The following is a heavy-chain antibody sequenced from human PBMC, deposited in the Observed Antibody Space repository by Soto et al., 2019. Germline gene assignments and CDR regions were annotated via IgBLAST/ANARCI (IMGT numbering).Heavy chain of an antibody. D-gene: IGHD6-19*01. V-gene: IGHV3-30-3*01. CDR3: AGEPTSSGWYGAPRY. CDR2: MSYDGTNK. CDR1: GFTFRSYA. Sequence: QVQLVEPGGGVVQPGRSLRLSCAASGFTFRSYAMHWVRQAPGKGLEWVAVMSYDGTNKYYADSVKGRFTISRDNSKNTLYLQMNSLRAEDTALYSCAGEPTSSGWYGAPRYWGQGTLVAVSS. J-gene: IGHJ4*02.